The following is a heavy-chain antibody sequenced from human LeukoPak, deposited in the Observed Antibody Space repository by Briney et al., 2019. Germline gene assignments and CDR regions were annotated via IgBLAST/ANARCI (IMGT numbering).Heavy chain of an antibody. CDR3: ARQTGSGLFILP. Sequence: SETLSLTCTVSGGSISSYYWSWIRQPPGKGLEWIGSIYYSGNTYYNASLKSQVSISIDTSKNRFSLKLTSVTAADTAVYYCARQTGSGLFILPGGQGTLVTVSS. CDR1: GGSISSYY. CDR2: IYYSGNT. J-gene: IGHJ4*02. V-gene: IGHV4-59*04. D-gene: IGHD3/OR15-3a*01.